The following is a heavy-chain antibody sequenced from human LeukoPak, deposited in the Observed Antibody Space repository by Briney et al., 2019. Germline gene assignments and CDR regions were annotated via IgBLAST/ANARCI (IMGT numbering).Heavy chain of an antibody. V-gene: IGHV4-39*01. J-gene: IGHJ6*02. CDR3: ARLYYYYGLDV. Sequence: SETLSLTCTVSGGSISSSTYYWGWIRQPPGKGLELIGSKYYSGYSYYNPSLKSRVSISVDTSKNQFSLKLSSVTAADTAVYYCARLYYYYGLDVWGQGTTVTVSS. CDR1: GGSISSSTYY. CDR2: KYYSGYS.